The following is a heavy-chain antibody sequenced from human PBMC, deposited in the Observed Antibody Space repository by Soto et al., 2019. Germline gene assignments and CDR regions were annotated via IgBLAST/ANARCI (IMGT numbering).Heavy chain of an antibody. CDR3: ARDLSYYDSSGYYRYNWFDP. D-gene: IGHD3-22*01. CDR2: IYHSGST. CDR1: GGSISSGGYS. Sequence: PSETLSLTCAVSGGSISSGGYSWSWIRQPPGKGLEWIGYIYHSGSTYYNPSLKSRVTISVDTSKNQFSLKLSSVTAADTAVYYCARDLSYYDSSGYYRYNWFDPWGQGTLVTVSS. J-gene: IGHJ5*02. V-gene: IGHV4-30-2*05.